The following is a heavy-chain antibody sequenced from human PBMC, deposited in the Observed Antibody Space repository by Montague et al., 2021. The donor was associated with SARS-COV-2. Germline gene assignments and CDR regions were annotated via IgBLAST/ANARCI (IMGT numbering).Heavy chain of an antibody. V-gene: IGHV4-39*01. CDR2: LYYSGST. D-gene: IGHD6-19*01. Sequence: SETLSLTCTVSGGSISSSSYSWGWIRQPPGKGLVWIGSLYYSGSTYYNPSLKSPVTISVDTSKNQFSLKLSSVTAADTAVYYWARLFSSSGWSVNEALDIWGQGTMVIVSS. J-gene: IGHJ3*02. CDR1: GGSISSSSYS. CDR3: ARLFSSSGWSVNEALDI.